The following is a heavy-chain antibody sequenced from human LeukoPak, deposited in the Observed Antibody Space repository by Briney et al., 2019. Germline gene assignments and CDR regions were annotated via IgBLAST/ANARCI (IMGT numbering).Heavy chain of an antibody. Sequence: GGSLRLSCAASGFTFSSYWMHWVRQAPGKGLVWVSRSNYDGSDTTYADSVKGRFSISRDNAKNTLYLQMNSLRAEDTAVYYCARGGSVPPGAFDIWGQGTMVTVSS. CDR3: ARGGSVPPGAFDI. CDR1: GFTFSSYW. J-gene: IGHJ3*02. D-gene: IGHD5/OR15-5a*01. V-gene: IGHV3-74*01. CDR2: SNYDGSDT.